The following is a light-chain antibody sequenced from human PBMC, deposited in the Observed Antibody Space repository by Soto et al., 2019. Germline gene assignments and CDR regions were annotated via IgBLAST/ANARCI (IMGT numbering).Light chain of an antibody. J-gene: IGKJ2*01. CDR1: QSVSSNY. CDR2: DAS. V-gene: IGKV3-20*01. CDR3: QQYGSAPFT. Sequence: EVVLTQSPGTLSLSPGERATLSCRGSQSVSSNYLAWYQQKPGQAPGLLIYDASSRATGTPDRFSGRGSGTDFTLIIRRLEPEDFAVYYCQQYGSAPFTFGQGTKLEIK.